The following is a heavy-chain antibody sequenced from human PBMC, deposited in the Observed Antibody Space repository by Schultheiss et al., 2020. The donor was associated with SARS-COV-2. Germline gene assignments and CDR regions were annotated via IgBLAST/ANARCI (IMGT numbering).Heavy chain of an antibody. CDR3: ARGSPGFEAG. CDR2: IYYSGST. D-gene: IGHD3-16*01. V-gene: IGHV4-31*01. CDR1: GGSISSGGYY. J-gene: IGHJ4*02. Sequence: SQTLSLTCTVSGGSISSGGYYWSWIRQHPGKGLEWIGYIYYSGSTYYNPSLKSLVTISVDTSKNQFSLKLSSVTAADTAVYYCARGSPGFEAGWGQGTLVTVSS.